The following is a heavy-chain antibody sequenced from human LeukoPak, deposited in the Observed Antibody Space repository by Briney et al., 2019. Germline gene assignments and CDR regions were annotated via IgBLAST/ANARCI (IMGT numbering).Heavy chain of an antibody. CDR1: GFTFSSYA. CDR2: IGGLGGST. J-gene: IGHJ4*02. D-gene: IGHD3-22*01. CDR3: AKRPDRSYYDRTGYYYFDY. Sequence: GGSLRLSCAASGFTFSSYAMSWVRQAPGRGLEWVSSIGGLGGSTFYAVSVKGRFTISRDNSKNTLYLQMNSLRAEDTAVYYCAKRPDRSYYDRTGYYYFDYCGRGTLVTVSS. V-gene: IGHV3-23*01.